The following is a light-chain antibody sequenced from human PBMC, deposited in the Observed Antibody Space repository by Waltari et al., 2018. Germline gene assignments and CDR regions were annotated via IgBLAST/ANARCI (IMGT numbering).Light chain of an antibody. CDR1: ISDVGGHNY. Sequence: QSALTQPRSVSGSPGQSVTISCTGTISDVGGHNYVSWYQQHPGKAPTLMIYDVNKRPSGVPDRFSGSKSGNTDCLTICGLQSEDEADYYCYSYAGSSSFVFGTGTEIIVL. J-gene: IGLJ1*01. V-gene: IGLV2-11*01. CDR3: YSYAGSSSFV. CDR2: DVN.